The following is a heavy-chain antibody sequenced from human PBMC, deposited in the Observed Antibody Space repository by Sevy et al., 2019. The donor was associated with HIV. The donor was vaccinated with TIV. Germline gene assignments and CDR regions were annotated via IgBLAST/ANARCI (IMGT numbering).Heavy chain of an antibody. V-gene: IGHV4-61*01. CDR1: GGSVSDGSYY. CDR3: VRDQYYDIVTGLYAVDV. D-gene: IGHD3-9*01. Sequence: SETLSLTCTVSGGSVSDGSYYWTWIRQPPGKGLEWIGNIYFIGNTPNSNPSLRRRVTIAVDAYKNQCSLKLNSDTAADTALYDCVRDQYYDIVTGLYAVDVWGQGTVVTVSS. CDR2: IYFIGNTP. J-gene: IGHJ6*02.